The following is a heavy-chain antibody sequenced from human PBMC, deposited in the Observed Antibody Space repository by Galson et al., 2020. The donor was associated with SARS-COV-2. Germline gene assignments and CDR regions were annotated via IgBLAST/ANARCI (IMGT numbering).Heavy chain of an antibody. J-gene: IGHJ6*03. CDR3: TRHRGYSAYMDV. CDR1: GFTFSGSA. V-gene: IGHV3-73*01. CDR2: IRSKANSYAT. Sequence: QLGESLKISCTASGFTFSGSAMHWVRQASGKGLEWVGRIRSKANSYATAYAASVKGRFTISRDDSKNTAYLQMNSLKTEDTAVYYCTRHRGYSAYMDVWGQGTTVSVSS. D-gene: IGHD5-12*01.